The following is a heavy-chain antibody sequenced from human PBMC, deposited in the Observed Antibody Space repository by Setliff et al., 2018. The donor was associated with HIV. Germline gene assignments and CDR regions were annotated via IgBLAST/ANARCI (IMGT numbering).Heavy chain of an antibody. V-gene: IGHV4-59*11. CDR3: ARHNCGTTACYGVVV. D-gene: IGHD2-2*01. Sequence: SETLSLTCTVSGGSISSHCWSWIRQSPGKALEWIGNIHYTGTTHYNPSLKSRVTMSVDTSKNHVSLKLSSVTAADTAVYYCARHNCGTTACYGVVVWGQGTMVTVSS. CDR2: IHYTGTT. CDR1: GGSISSHC. J-gene: IGHJ3*01.